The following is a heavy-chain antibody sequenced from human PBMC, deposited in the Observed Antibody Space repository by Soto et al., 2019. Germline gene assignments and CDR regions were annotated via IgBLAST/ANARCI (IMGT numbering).Heavy chain of an antibody. Sequence: GGSLRLSCAASGFSFSSYAMTWIRQAPGKGLQWVSSISGSGGAKYYADSVKGRLTISRDNSKNTLNLQMNSVRVEDTGIYYCAKLGAGTPLYYSYMDVWGKGTTVTVPS. CDR2: ISGSGGAK. CDR1: GFSFSSYA. J-gene: IGHJ6*03. CDR3: AKLGAGTPLYYSYMDV. V-gene: IGHV3-23*01. D-gene: IGHD3-10*01.